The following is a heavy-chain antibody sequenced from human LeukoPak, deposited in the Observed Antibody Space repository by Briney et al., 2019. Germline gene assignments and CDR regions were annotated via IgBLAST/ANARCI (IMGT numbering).Heavy chain of an antibody. Sequence: SETLSLTCTVSGGSISSSNYYWSWIRQPPGKGLEWIGYIYYSGSTNYSPSLKSRVTISVDTSKNQFSLKLSSVTAADTAVYYCARVISGTTVTTFSFDYWGQGTLVTVSS. CDR3: ARVISGTTVTTFSFDY. CDR2: IYYSGST. J-gene: IGHJ4*02. CDR1: GGSISSSNYY. V-gene: IGHV4-61*01. D-gene: IGHD4-17*01.